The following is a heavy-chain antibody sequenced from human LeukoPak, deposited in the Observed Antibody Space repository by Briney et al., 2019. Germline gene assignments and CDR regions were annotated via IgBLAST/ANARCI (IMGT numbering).Heavy chain of an antibody. CDR1: GGSFSGYY. J-gene: IGHJ4*01. CDR3: ARGLRKLLRLFDY. Sequence: SETLSLXCAVYGGSFSGYYWSWIRQPPGKGLEWIGEINHSGSTNYNPSLKSRVTISVDTSKNQFSLKLSSVTAADTAVYYCARGLRKLLRLFDYWGHGTLVTVSS. CDR2: INHSGST. D-gene: IGHD3-22*01. V-gene: IGHV4-34*01.